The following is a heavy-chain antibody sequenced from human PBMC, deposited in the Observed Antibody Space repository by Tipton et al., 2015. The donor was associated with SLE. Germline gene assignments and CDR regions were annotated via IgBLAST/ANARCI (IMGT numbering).Heavy chain of an antibody. V-gene: IGHV4-34*01. CDR2: MSQSGST. D-gene: IGHD6-19*01. Sequence: TLSLTCVVYGESVSGYYWSWIRQPPGKGLEWIGEMSQSGSTNYNPSLKSRVTMSLDTSKNQFTLKLSSVTAADTAVYYCARLGRSGWFRGWFDPWGQGTLVTVSS. CDR3: ARLGRSGWFRGWFDP. CDR1: GESVSGYY. J-gene: IGHJ5*02.